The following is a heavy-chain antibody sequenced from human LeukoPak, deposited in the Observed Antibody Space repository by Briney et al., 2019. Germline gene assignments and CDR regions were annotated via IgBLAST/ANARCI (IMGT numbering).Heavy chain of an antibody. Sequence: PGGSLRLSCAASGFTFSSYAMSWVRQAPGKGLEWVSSISGSVGSTYYADSVKGRFTISRDNSKNTLYLQMNSLRAEDTAVYYCAKDPASVDTAMVEPTYYFDYWGQGTLVTVSS. CDR1: GFTFSSYA. CDR2: ISGSVGST. D-gene: IGHD5-18*01. CDR3: AKDPASVDTAMVEPTYYFDY. J-gene: IGHJ4*02. V-gene: IGHV3-23*01.